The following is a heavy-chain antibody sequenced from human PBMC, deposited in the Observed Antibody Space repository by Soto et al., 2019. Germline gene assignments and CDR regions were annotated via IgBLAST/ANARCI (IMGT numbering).Heavy chain of an antibody. CDR2: IGTAGDT. V-gene: IGHV3-13*01. D-gene: IGHD6-19*01. Sequence: PGGSLRLSCAASGFTFSSYDMHWVRQATGKGLEWVSAIGTAGDTYYPGSVKSRFTISRENAKNSLYLQMNSLRAEDTAVYYCATRFDSSGWYYFDYWGQGTLVTVSS. CDR1: GFTFSSYD. J-gene: IGHJ4*02. CDR3: ATRFDSSGWYYFDY.